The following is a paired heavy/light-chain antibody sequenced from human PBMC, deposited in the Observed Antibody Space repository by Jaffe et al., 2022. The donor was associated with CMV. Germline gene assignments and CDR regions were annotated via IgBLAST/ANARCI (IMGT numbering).Heavy chain of an antibody. CDR1: GFTFSGYA. V-gene: IGHV3-23*01. D-gene: IGHD2-8*01. CDR2: ITGSAGST. J-gene: IGHJ6*02. CDR3: AKDSHCTNGVCYNPLPYSYYFAMDV. Sequence: EVQLLESGGGLVQPGGSLRLSCAASGFTFSGYAMNWVRQAPGKGLEWVSAITGSAGSTYYADSVKGRFTISRDNSKNTLYLQMNSLRAEDTAVYYCAKDSHCTNGVCYNPLPYSYYFAMDVWGQGTTVTVSS.
Light chain of an antibody. J-gene: IGKJ2*01. CDR1: QGISNY. V-gene: IGKV1-27*01. CDR3: QKYNTAPRT. Sequence: DIQMTQSPSSLSASVGDRVTITCRASQGISNYLAWYQQKPGEVPKLLIYAASTLHSGVPSRFSGSASGTDFTLTISSLQPEDVATYYCQKYNTAPRTFGQGTKLEIK. CDR2: AAS.